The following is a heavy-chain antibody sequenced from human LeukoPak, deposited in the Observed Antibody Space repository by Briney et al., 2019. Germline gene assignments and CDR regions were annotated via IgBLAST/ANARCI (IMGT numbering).Heavy chain of an antibody. CDR2: IYTSGST. V-gene: IGHV4-4*07. CDR1: GGCISSYY. Sequence: SETLSLTCTVSGGCISSYYWSWIRQPAGKGLEWIGRIYTSGSTNYNPSLKSRVTMSVDTSKNQFSLKLSSVTAADTAVYYCARDRDIVVVPAATVGWFDPWGQGTLVTVSS. J-gene: IGHJ5*02. D-gene: IGHD2-2*01. CDR3: ARDRDIVVVPAATVGWFDP.